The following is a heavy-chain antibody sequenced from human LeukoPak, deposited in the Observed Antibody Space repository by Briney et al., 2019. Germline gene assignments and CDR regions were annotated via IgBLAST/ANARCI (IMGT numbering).Heavy chain of an antibody. CDR1: GFTFSSYA. D-gene: IGHD6-6*01. Sequence: PGGSLRLSCAASGFTFSSYAMSWVRQAPGKGLEWVSAISGSGGSTYYADSVKGRFTISRDNSKNTLYLQMNSLRAEDTAVYYCAKGQLRIAARREWFDPWGQGTLVTVSS. V-gene: IGHV3-23*01. J-gene: IGHJ5*02. CDR2: ISGSGGST. CDR3: AKGQLRIAARREWFDP.